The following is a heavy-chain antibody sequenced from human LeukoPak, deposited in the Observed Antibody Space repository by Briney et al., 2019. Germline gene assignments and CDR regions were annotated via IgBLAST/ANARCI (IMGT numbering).Heavy chain of an antibody. Sequence: GGSLRLSCAASGFTFSSYSMNWVRQAPGKGLEWVSSISSSSSYIYYADSVKGRFTISRDNAKNSLYLQMNSLRAKDTAVYYCARSVGIAADFDYWGQGTLVTVSS. J-gene: IGHJ4*02. CDR1: GFTFSSYS. V-gene: IGHV3-21*01. CDR3: ARSVGIAADFDY. CDR2: ISSSSSYI. D-gene: IGHD6-13*01.